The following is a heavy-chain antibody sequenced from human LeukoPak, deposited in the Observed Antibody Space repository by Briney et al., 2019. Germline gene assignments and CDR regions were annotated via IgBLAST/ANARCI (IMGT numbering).Heavy chain of an antibody. CDR2: IIPIFGTA. Sequence: ASVKVSCKASGGTFSSYAISWVQQAPGQGLEWMGGIIPIFGTANYAQKFQGRVTIAADKSTSTAYMELSSLRSEDTAVYYCAITIMVRGVIGGSDYWGQGTLVTVSS. CDR3: AITIMVRGVIGGSDY. CDR1: GGTFSSYA. D-gene: IGHD3-10*01. J-gene: IGHJ4*02. V-gene: IGHV1-69*06.